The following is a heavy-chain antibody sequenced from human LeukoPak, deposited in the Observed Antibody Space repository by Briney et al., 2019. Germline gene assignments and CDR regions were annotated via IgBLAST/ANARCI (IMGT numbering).Heavy chain of an antibody. D-gene: IGHD3-10*01. Sequence: PSQTLSLTCTVSGGSISSGGYYWSWIRQPPGKGLEWIGYIYHSGSTYYNPSLKSRVTISVDRSKNQFSLKLSSVTAADTAVYYCARTLTHSGDNWFDPWGQGTLVTVSS. CDR1: GGSISSGGYY. J-gene: IGHJ5*02. V-gene: IGHV4-30-2*01. CDR2: IYHSGST. CDR3: ARTLTHSGDNWFDP.